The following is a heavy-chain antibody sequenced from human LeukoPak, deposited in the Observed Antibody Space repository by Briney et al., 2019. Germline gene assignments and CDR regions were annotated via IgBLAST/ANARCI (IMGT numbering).Heavy chain of an antibody. V-gene: IGHV3-30*03. CDR1: GFTFSSYG. Sequence: GGSLRLSCAASGFTFSSYGMHWVRQAPGKGLEWVAVISYDGSNKYYADSVKGRFTISRDNAKNSLYLQMNSLRAEDTAVYYCARDKGRFIYGMDVWGQGTTVTVSS. CDR2: ISYDGSNK. CDR3: ARDKGRFIYGMDV. J-gene: IGHJ6*02. D-gene: IGHD3-3*01.